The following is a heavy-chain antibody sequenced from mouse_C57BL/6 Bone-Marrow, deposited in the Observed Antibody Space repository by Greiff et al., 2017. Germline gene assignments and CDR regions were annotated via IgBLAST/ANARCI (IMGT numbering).Heavy chain of an antibody. V-gene: IGHV1-26*01. J-gene: IGHJ2*01. CDR2: INPNNGGT. CDR3: ARGTTVVAIDY. Sequence: VQLQQPGPELVKPGASVKISCKASGYTFTDYYMNWVKQSHGKSLEWIGDINPNNGGTSYNQKFKGKATLTVDKSSSTAYMELRSLTSEDSAVYYCARGTTVVAIDYWGQGTTLTVSS. D-gene: IGHD1-1*01. CDR1: GYTFTDYY.